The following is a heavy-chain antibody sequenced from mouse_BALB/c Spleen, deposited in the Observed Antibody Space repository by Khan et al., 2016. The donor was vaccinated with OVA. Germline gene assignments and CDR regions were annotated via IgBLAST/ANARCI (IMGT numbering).Heavy chain of an antibody. CDR3: ARDYWFAY. CDR2: ISSGDTT. V-gene: IGHV5-6-5*01. Sequence: EVQGVESGGGLVKPGGSLKLSCAASGFTFSNYGVSWVRQTPEKRLEWVASISSGDTTYYPDSVKGRVTISRDNARNILYLQMSSLRSEDTAMYYCARDYWFAYWGQGTLVTVSA. CDR1: GFTFSNYG. J-gene: IGHJ3*01.